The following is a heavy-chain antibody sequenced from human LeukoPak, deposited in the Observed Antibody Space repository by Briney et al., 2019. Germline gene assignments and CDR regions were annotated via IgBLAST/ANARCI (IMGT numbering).Heavy chain of an antibody. J-gene: IGHJ4*02. Sequence: GGSLRLSCAASGFTFSSYWMSWVRQAPGKGLEWVANIKQDGSEKYYVDSVKGRFTISRDNAKNSLYLQMNSLRAEDTAVYYCARPSRGYCSSTSCYGGIDYWGQGTLVTVSS. CDR1: GFTFSSYW. D-gene: IGHD2-2*01. CDR3: ARPSRGYCSSTSCYGGIDY. CDR2: IKQDGSEK. V-gene: IGHV3-7*01.